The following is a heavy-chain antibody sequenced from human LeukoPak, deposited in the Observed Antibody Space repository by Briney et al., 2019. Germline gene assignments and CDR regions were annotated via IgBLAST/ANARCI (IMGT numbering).Heavy chain of an antibody. CDR3: ARVGFGDEAFDI. Sequence: GGSLRLSCAASGFTFSSYNMNWVRQAPGKGLGWVAVIWYGGSNKYYADSVKGRFTIPRDNSKNTLYLQMNSLRAEDTAVYYCARVGFGDEAFDIWGQGTMVTVSS. CDR2: IWYGGSNK. V-gene: IGHV3-33*08. D-gene: IGHD3-10*01. J-gene: IGHJ3*02. CDR1: GFTFSSYN.